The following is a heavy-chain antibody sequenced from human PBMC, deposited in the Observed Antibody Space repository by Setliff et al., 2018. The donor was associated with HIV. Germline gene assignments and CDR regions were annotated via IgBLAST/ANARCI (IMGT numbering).Heavy chain of an antibody. V-gene: IGHV3-21*06. CDR2: ISKSGSQT. CDR3: ARAAAGYFDY. Sequence: PGGSLRLSCAASGFTFSSYTMNWVRLAPGKGLEWVASISKSGSQTYYGDSVKGRFTVSRDNAKNLLYLQMNKMRVADSAVYSCARAAAGYFDYWGQGTLVTVSS. D-gene: IGHD6-13*01. CDR1: GFTFSSYT. J-gene: IGHJ4*02.